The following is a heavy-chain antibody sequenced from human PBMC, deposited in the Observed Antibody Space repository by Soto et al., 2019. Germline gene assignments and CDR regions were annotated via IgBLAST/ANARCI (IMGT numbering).Heavy chain of an antibody. D-gene: IGHD3-22*01. J-gene: IGHJ5*02. V-gene: IGHV4-39*01. CDR1: GGSISSSSYY. CDR2: MYYSGST. CDR3: ARRGRPYDSWFDP. Sequence: QLQLQESGPGLVKPSETLSLTCTVSGGSISSSSYYWGWIRQPPGKGLEWIGSMYYSGSTYYNPSLKSRVTISVDTSKNQFSLKLSSVTAADTAVYYCARRGRPYDSWFDPWGQGTLVTVSS.